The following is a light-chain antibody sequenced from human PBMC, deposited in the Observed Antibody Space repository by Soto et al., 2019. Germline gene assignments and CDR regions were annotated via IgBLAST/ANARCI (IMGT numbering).Light chain of an antibody. CDR1: QGIGND. CDR2: EAS. Sequence: AIQVTQSPSSLSASVGDRVTISCRASQGIGNDLGWYQQKPGKAPKLLIYEASTLQTGVASRFNGSGSGTDLTLTISSLQPEDFATYYCLQDYVYPWTFGQGTKVEVK. J-gene: IGKJ1*01. V-gene: IGKV1-6*01. CDR3: LQDYVYPWT.